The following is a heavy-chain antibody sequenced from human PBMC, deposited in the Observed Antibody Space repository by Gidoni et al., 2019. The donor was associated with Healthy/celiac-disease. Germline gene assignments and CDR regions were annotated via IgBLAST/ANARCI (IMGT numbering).Heavy chain of an antibody. CDR2: IYYSGST. V-gene: IGHV4-59*01. CDR3: ARNSYDFWSGQTSPYGMDV. D-gene: IGHD3-3*01. J-gene: IGHJ6*02. Sequence: VKPSETLSLTCTVSGGSISSYYWSWIRQPPGKGLEWIGYIYYSGSTNYNPSLKSRVTISVDTSKNQFSLKLSSVTAADTAVYYCARNSYDFWSGQTSPYGMDVWGQGTTVTVSS. CDR1: GGSISSYY.